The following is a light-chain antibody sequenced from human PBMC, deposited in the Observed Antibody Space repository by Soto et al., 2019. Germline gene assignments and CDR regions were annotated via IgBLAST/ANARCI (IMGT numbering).Light chain of an antibody. CDR3: QSHDSSLNSWV. Sequence: QSVLTQPPSMSGAPGQRVTISCTGSSSNIGAGYDVHWYQLLPGTAPKLLIYGNTNRPSGVPDRFSGSKSGTSASLAITGLRAMDVAAYYCQSHDSSLNSWVFGGGTKLTVL. CDR2: GNT. V-gene: IGLV1-40*01. CDR1: SSNIGAGYD. J-gene: IGLJ3*02.